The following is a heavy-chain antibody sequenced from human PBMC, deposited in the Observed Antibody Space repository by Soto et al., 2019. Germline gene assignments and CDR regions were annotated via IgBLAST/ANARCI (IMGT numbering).Heavy chain of an antibody. CDR1: GGSISGSY. CDR3: ARAVGGPTDY. D-gene: IGHD1-26*01. V-gene: IGHV4-59*01. Sequence: SETLSLTCSVSGGSISGSYWSWIRQPPGKGLEWIGYIYYSGSTNYNPSLKSRVTISVDTSKNQFSLKLSSVTAADTAVYYCARAVGGPTDYWGQGTLVTVSS. CDR2: IYYSGST. J-gene: IGHJ4*02.